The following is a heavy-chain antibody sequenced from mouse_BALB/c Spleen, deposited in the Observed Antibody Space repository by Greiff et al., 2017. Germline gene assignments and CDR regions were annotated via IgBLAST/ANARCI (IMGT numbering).Heavy chain of an antibody. J-gene: IGHJ2*01. Sequence: EVKVVESGGGLVKPGGSLKLSCAASGFAFSSYDMSWVRQTPEKRLEWVAYISSGGGSTYYPDTVKGRFTISRDNAKNTLYLQMSSLKSEDTAMYYCARHIDYYGTLYYFDYWGQGTTLTVSS. CDR2: ISSGGGST. CDR1: GFAFSSYD. D-gene: IGHD1-1*01. CDR3: ARHIDYYGTLYYFDY. V-gene: IGHV5-12-1*01.